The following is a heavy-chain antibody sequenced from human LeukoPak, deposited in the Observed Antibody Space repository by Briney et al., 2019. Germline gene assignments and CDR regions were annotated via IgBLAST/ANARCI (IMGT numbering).Heavy chain of an antibody. CDR2: ISSSSSYI. J-gene: IGHJ5*02. V-gene: IGHV3-21*01. CDR1: GFTFSSYA. Sequence: PGGSLRLSCAASGFTFSSYAMNWVRQAPGKGLEWVSSISSSSSYIYYADSVKGRFTISRDNAKNSLYLQMNSLRAEDTAVYYCARDLLYWYSTRRNWFDPWGQGTLVTVSS. D-gene: IGHD6-13*01. CDR3: ARDLLYWYSTRRNWFDP.